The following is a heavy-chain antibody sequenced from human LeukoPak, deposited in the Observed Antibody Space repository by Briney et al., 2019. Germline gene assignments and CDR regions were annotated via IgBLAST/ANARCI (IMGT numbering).Heavy chain of an antibody. Sequence: SETLSLTCTVSGSSISSYYWSWIRQPPGKGLEWIGYIYYSGSTNYNPSLKSRVTISVDTSKNQSSLKLSSVTAADTAVYYCARADYDLPIDYWGQGTLVTVSS. CDR1: GSSISSYY. CDR3: ARADYDLPIDY. CDR2: IYYSGST. D-gene: IGHD3-3*01. V-gene: IGHV4-59*01. J-gene: IGHJ4*02.